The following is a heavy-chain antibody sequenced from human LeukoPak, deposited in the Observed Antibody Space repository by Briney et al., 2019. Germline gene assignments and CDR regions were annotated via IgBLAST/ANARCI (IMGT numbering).Heavy chain of an antibody. D-gene: IGHD3-10*01. Sequence: ASVKVSCKASGYTFTGYYMHWVRQAPGQGLDWMGWINPNSGGTNYAQKFQGRVPMTRDTSISTAYMELSRLRSDDTAVYYCARGFVSQGRFDYWGQGTLVTVSS. CDR2: INPNSGGT. J-gene: IGHJ4*02. CDR1: GYTFTGYY. V-gene: IGHV1-2*02. CDR3: ARGFVSQGRFDY.